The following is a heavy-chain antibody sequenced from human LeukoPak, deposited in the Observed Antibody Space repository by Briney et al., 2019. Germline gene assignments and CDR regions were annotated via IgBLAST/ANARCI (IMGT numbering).Heavy chain of an antibody. Sequence: GGSLRLSCAASGFTVSSNYMPWVRQAPGKGLEWVSVIFNGGSTYYADSVKGRFTISTDNSKNTLYLQMNSLRAEDTVVYYCARGLYASGTYYNFFDHWAQGTLVTVSS. D-gene: IGHD3-10*01. CDR2: IFNGGST. J-gene: IGHJ4*02. CDR1: GFTVSSNY. CDR3: ARGLYASGTYYNFFDH. V-gene: IGHV3-66*01.